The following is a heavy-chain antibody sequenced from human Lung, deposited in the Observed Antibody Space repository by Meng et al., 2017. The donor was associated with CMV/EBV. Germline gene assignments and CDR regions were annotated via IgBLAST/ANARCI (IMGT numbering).Heavy chain of an antibody. CDR2: IYYSGIT. J-gene: IGHJ4*02. V-gene: IGHV4-31*03. CDR1: GGSIRSGGYY. CDR3: ARVEYQFLSVDH. Sequence: SETLSLXCTVSGGSIRSGGYYWSWIRQHPGKGLEWIGYIYYSGITYDNPSLKSRVNISVDTSKNQFSLKLSSVTAADTAVYYCARVEYQFLSVDHWGQGTLVTVSS. D-gene: IGHD3-3*01.